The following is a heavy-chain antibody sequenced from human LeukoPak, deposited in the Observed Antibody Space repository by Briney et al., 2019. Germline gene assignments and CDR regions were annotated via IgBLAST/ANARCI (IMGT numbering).Heavy chain of an antibody. CDR3: VKADGGSYYKPFDI. Sequence: GGSLRLSCSASGFTFSSYAMHWVRQAPGKGLEYVSSITSNGDTTYYADSVKGRFTISRDNSKNTLYLQVSSLRTEDTAVYYCVKADGGSYYKPFDIWGQGTMVTVSS. V-gene: IGHV3-64D*09. J-gene: IGHJ3*02. CDR2: ITSNGDTT. D-gene: IGHD1-26*01. CDR1: GFTFSSYA.